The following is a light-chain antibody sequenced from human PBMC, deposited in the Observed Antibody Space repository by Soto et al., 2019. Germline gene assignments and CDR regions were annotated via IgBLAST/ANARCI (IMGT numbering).Light chain of an antibody. CDR3: LLSYRGVGV. V-gene: IGLV7-46*01. CDR1: TGAVTTGHY. CDR2: DTN. Sequence: QAVVTQEPSLTVSPGGTVTLTCGSNTGAVTTGHYPYWFQQKPGQAPRTLIYDTNNKHSWTPARFSGSLLGGKAALTLSGAQPEDEADYYCLLSYRGVGVFGGGTKLNVL. J-gene: IGLJ2*01.